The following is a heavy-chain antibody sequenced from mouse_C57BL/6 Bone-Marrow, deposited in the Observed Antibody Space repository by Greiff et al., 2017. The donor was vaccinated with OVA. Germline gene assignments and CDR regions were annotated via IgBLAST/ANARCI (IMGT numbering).Heavy chain of an antibody. CDR2: IYPGDGDT. CDR1: GYAFSSSW. D-gene: IGHD1-1*01. CDR3: ARKPYYYGSSFDY. Sequence: VQLVESGPELVKPGASVKISCKASGYAFSSSWMNWVKQRPGKGLEWIGRIYPGDGDTNYNGKFKGKATLTADKSSSTAYMQLSSLTSEDSAVYFCARKPYYYGSSFDYWGQGTTLTVSS. V-gene: IGHV1-82*01. J-gene: IGHJ2*01.